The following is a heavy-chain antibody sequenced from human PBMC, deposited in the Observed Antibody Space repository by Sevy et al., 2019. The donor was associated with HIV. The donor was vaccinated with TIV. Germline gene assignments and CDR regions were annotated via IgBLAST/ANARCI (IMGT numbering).Heavy chain of an antibody. CDR2: ISTFNVNT. J-gene: IGHJ4*02. Sequence: ASVKVSCKASGYTFTSYAISWVRQAPGQGLEWMGWISTFNVNTNNAQKFQGRVTMTTDTSTSTAYMELRSLRSDDTAVYYCARDDCSNLSCHGSLLYWGRGTLVIVSS. V-gene: IGHV1-18*01. CDR1: GYTFTSYA. CDR3: ARDDCSNLSCHGSLLY. D-gene: IGHD2-2*01.